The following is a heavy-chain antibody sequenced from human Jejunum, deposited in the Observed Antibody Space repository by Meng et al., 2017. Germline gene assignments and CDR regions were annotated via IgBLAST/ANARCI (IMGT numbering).Heavy chain of an antibody. Sequence: QGQLVQVGAKLKKPGASVKVSCKTSGDTFIGYYMHWVRQAPGQGLEWMGRINPDNGVTNSAQRFQGRVTMTRDTSITTAYMELNRLTSGDTAFYYCARGGRDDYNVPHYWGQGTLVTVSS. D-gene: IGHD5-24*01. CDR1: GDTFIGYY. CDR3: ARGGRDDYNVPHY. CDR2: INPDNGVT. J-gene: IGHJ4*02. V-gene: IGHV1-2*06.